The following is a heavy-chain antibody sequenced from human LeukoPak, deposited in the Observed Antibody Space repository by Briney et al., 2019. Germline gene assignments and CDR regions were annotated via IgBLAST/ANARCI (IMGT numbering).Heavy chain of an antibody. D-gene: IGHD3-22*01. V-gene: IGHV3-23*01. CDR3: AKDPEYYYDSSGPNNAY. CDR2: ISGSGGST. J-gene: IGHJ4*02. Sequence: LSLTCAVSGGSISSGGYSWSWIRQPPGKGLEWVSGISGSGGSTYYADSVKGRFTISRDNSKNTLYLQMNSLRAEDTAVYYCAKDPEYYYDSSGPNNAYWGQGTLVTVSS. CDR1: GGSISSGGYS.